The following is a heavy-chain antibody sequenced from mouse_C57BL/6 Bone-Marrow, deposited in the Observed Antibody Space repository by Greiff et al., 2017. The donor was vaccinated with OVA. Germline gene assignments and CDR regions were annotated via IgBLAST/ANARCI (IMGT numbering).Heavy chain of an antibody. D-gene: IGHD2-2*01. CDR1: GFTFSSYA. CDR2: ISDGGSYT. V-gene: IGHV5-4*01. J-gene: IGHJ3*01. CDR3: AREEIGSWRFAY. Sequence: EVQLVESGGGLVKPGGSLKLSCAASGFTFSSYAMSWVRQTPEKRLEWVATISDGGSYTYYPDNVKGRFTISRDNAKNNLYLQMSHLKSEDTAMYYCAREEIGSWRFAYWGQGTLVTVSA.